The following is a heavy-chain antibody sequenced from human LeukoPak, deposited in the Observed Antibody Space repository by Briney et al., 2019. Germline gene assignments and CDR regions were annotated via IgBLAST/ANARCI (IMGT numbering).Heavy chain of an antibody. Sequence: GGSLRLSCLASGFPFSSYWMSWVRQAPGKGLEFGANMKEDGSVKNYVDSVKGRFTISRDNAENSVYLQMSSLRAEDTALYYCARDPGWSSFDIWGQGAMVTVSS. CDR2: MKEDGSVK. D-gene: IGHD2-15*01. CDR1: GFPFSSYW. CDR3: ARDPGWSSFDI. J-gene: IGHJ3*02. V-gene: IGHV3-7*01.